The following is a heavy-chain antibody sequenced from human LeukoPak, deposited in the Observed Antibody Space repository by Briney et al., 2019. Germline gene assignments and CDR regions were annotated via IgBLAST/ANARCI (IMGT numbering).Heavy chain of an antibody. D-gene: IGHD6-13*01. CDR1: GGSISSYY. J-gene: IGHJ4*02. Sequence: SETLSLTCTVSGGSISSYYWSWIRQPPGKGLEWIGYIYYSGSTNYNPSPKSRVTISVDTSKNQFSLKLSSVTAADTAVYYCARILAVAAAGTFDYWGQGTLVTVSS. CDR3: ARILAVAAAGTFDY. CDR2: IYYSGST. V-gene: IGHV4-59*01.